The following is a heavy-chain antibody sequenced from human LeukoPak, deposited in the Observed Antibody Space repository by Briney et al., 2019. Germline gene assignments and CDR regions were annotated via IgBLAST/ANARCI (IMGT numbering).Heavy chain of an antibody. Sequence: SETLFLTCAVSGGSVSSGGYSWSWIRQPPGKGLEWIGYIYHSGSTYYNPSLKSRVTISVDRSKNQFSLKLSSVTAADTAVYYCARVNGQADAFDIWGQGTMVTVSS. CDR2: IYHSGST. J-gene: IGHJ3*02. CDR1: GGSVSSGGYS. CDR3: ARVNGQADAFDI. V-gene: IGHV4-30-2*01.